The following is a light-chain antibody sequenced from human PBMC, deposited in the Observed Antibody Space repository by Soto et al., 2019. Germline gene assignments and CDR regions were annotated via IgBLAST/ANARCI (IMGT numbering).Light chain of an antibody. V-gene: IGKV3-11*01. CDR3: QQRSNWPPSIT. J-gene: IGKJ5*01. CDR1: QSVSSY. Sequence: EIVLPQSPATLSLSPGERATLSCRASQSVSSYLAWYQQKPGQAPRLLIYDASNRATGLPARFSGSGSGTDFTLTISSLEPEDFAGYYCQQRSNWPPSITIGQGTRLESK. CDR2: DAS.